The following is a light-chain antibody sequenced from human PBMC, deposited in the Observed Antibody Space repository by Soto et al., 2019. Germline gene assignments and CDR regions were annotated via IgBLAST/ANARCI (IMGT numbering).Light chain of an antibody. Sequence: QSVLTQPPSASGTPGQSVDISCSGGTSNIGTNSVHWYQQRPGTAPQLLIYHDSQRPSGVPDRFSGSKSGTAASLAISGLQSEDEADYYCAAWDDTMNSALFGGGTKVTVL. CDR3: AAWDDTMNSAL. CDR2: HDS. J-gene: IGLJ2*01. CDR1: TSNIGTNS. V-gene: IGLV1-44*01.